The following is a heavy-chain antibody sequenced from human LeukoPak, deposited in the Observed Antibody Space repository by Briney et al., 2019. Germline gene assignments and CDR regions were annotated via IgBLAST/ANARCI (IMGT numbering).Heavy chain of an antibody. CDR3: ATISTMVRGVIIGNWFDP. CDR1: RYTLTELS. CDR2: FDPEDGET. J-gene: IGHJ5*02. D-gene: IGHD3-10*01. Sequence: ASVRVSCKVSRYTLTELSMHWVRQAPGKGLECMGGFDPEDGETIYAQKFQGRVTMTEDTSTDTAYMELSSLRSEDTAVYYCATISTMVRGVIIGNWFDPWGQGTLVTVSS. V-gene: IGHV1-24*01.